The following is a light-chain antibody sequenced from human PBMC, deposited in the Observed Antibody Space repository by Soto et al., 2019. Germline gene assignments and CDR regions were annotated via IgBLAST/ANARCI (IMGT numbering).Light chain of an antibody. V-gene: IGKV3-20*01. CDR2: GAS. Sequence: EIVLTQSPGTLSLSPGERATLSCRASQRVSSNFLAWYQHKPGQAPRLLIYGASSRATGIPDRFSGSGSGTDFTLTISRLEPEDCAVFYCQQYGDSLFTFGPGTKVDIK. J-gene: IGKJ3*01. CDR3: QQYGDSLFT. CDR1: QRVSSNF.